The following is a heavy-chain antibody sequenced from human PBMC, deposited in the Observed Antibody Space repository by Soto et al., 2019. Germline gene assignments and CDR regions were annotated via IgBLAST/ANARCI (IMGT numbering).Heavy chain of an antibody. D-gene: IGHD2-8*01. CDR3: AKDVGWGDYSVLSYYYYYYMDV. Sequence: EVQLLESGGGLVQPGGSLRLSCAASGFTFSSYAMSWVRQAPGKGLEWVSAISGSGGSTYYADSVKGRFTISRDNSKNTLYLQMNSLRAEDTAVYYCAKDVGWGDYSVLSYYYYYYMDVWGKRTTVTVSS. J-gene: IGHJ6*03. V-gene: IGHV3-23*01. CDR1: GFTFSSYA. CDR2: ISGSGGST.